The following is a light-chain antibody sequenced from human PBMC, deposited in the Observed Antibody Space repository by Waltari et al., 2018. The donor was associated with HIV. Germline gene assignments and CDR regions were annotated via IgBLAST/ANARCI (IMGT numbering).Light chain of an antibody. CDR2: EVS. J-gene: IGLJ2*01. V-gene: IGLV2-8*01. CDR1: SSDIGLYNF. CDR3: FSYAGNNYLL. Sequence: QSALTQPPSASGSPGQSVTISCAGTSSDIGLYNFVSWYQHHPGKAPKLMISEVSRRPSGCPDRFSGSKSGNTASRTVSGLQAEDEAAYYCFSYAGNNYLLFGGGTKLTVL.